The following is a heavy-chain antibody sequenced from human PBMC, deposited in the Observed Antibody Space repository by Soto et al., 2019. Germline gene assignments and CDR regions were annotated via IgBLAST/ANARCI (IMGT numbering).Heavy chain of an antibody. D-gene: IGHD3-3*01. CDR2: INAGNGNT. Sequence: GASVKVSCKDSGYTFTSYSMHWVRQAPGQRLEWMGWINAGNGNTKYSQKLQGRVTMTTDTSTSTAYMELRSLRSDDTAVYYCARAPYYDFWSGYYTRPSEYFQHWGQGTLVNVSS. J-gene: IGHJ1*01. CDR3: ARAPYYDFWSGYYTRPSEYFQH. CDR1: GYTFTSYS. V-gene: IGHV1-3*01.